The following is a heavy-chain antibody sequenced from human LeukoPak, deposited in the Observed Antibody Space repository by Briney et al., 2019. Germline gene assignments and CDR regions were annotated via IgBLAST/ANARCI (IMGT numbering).Heavy chain of an antibody. CDR2: IYTSGST. D-gene: IGHD3-22*01. CDR3: ARGGVGYYDSSGEYYFDY. Sequence: SETLSLTCTVSGGSISSGSYYWSWIRQPAGKGLEWIGRIYTSGSTNYNPSLKSRVTISVDTSKNQFSLKLSSVTAADTAVYYCARGGVGYYDSSGEYYFDYWGQGTLVTVSS. CDR1: GGSISSGSYY. V-gene: IGHV4-61*02. J-gene: IGHJ4*02.